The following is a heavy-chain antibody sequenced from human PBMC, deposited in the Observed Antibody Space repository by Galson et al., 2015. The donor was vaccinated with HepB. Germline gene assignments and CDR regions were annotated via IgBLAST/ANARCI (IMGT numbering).Heavy chain of an antibody. CDR2: ISSSSSYI. D-gene: IGHD4-17*01. Sequence: SLRLSCAASGFTFSSYSMNWVRQAPGKGLEWVSSISSSSSYIYYADSVKGRFTISRDNAKNSLYLQMNSLRAEDTAVYYCARELLSTVTTAYYFDYWGQGALVTVSS. J-gene: IGHJ4*02. CDR1: GFTFSSYS. V-gene: IGHV3-21*01. CDR3: ARELLSTVTTAYYFDY.